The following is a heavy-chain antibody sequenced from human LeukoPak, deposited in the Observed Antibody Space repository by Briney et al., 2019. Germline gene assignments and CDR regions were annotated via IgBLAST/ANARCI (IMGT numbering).Heavy chain of an antibody. V-gene: IGHV4-59*08. CDR3: ASAYYDFWSGYYSNY. J-gene: IGHJ4*02. CDR2: IYYSGST. Sequence: PSETLSLTCTVSGGSISSYYWSWIRQPPGKGLEWIGYIYYSGSTNYNPSLKSRVTISVDTSKNQFSLKLSSVTAADTAVYYCASAYYDFWSGYYSNYWGQGTLVTVSS. CDR1: GGSISSYY. D-gene: IGHD3-3*01.